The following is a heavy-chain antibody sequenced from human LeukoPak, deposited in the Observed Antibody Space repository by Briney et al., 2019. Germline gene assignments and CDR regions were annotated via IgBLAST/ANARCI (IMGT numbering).Heavy chain of an antibody. Sequence: GGSLRLSCSASGFIFSSYAMYWVRQAPGKGLEYVAAISSDGVTTYYADSVKGRFTISRDNSKNTLYLQMSSLRPEDTAVYYCVKGMATYTYRVPFDFWGQGTLVTVSS. CDR1: GFIFSSYA. V-gene: IGHV3-64D*09. D-gene: IGHD5-24*01. CDR2: ISSDGVTT. CDR3: VKGMATYTYRVPFDF. J-gene: IGHJ4*02.